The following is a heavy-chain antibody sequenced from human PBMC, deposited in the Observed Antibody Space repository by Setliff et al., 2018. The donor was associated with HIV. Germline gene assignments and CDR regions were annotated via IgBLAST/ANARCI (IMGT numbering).Heavy chain of an antibody. J-gene: IGHJ4*02. Sequence: ASVKVSCKASGYTFTEYYIHWVRQAPGQGLEWMGWIYPNTGGTNYAQKFQGRATMTRDTSISTAYMELSRLRSDDTALYYCARSTTADCGQGTMVTVSS. D-gene: IGHD4-17*01. CDR1: GYTFTEYY. V-gene: IGHV1-2*02. CDR2: IYPNTGGT. CDR3: ARSTTAD.